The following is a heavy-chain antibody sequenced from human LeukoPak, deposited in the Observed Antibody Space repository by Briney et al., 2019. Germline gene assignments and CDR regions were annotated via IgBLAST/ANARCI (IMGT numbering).Heavy chain of an antibody. CDR2: VSCTI. CDR3: ARWGLGPSFDY. Sequence: GGSLRLSCEASGFSFDDYAMHWVRQRPGKGLEWVSGVSCTIPYADSVKGRFTISRDNAKKSLYLQLNSLRVEDTAVYYCARWGLGPSFDYWGQGTRVTVSS. V-gene: IGHV3-9*01. D-gene: IGHD1-26*01. J-gene: IGHJ4*02. CDR1: GFSFDDYA.